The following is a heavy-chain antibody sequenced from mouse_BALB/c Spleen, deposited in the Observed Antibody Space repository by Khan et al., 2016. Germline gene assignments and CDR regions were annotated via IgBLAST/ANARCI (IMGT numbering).Heavy chain of an antibody. CDR1: GFNIKDTY. CDR3: ARSRYDYDVGFAY. CDR2: TDPANGNT. V-gene: IGHV14-3*02. D-gene: IGHD2-4*01. J-gene: IGHJ3*01. Sequence: VQLQQSGAELVKPGASVKLSCTASGFNIKDTYMHWVKQRPEQGLEWIGRTDPANGNTKYDPKFQGKATITADTSSNTAYLQLSSLTSEDTAVYYSARSRYDYDVGFAYWGQGTLVTVSA.